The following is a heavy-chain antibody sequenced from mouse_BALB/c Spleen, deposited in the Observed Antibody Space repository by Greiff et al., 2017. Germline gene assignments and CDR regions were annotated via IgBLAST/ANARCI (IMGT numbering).Heavy chain of an antibody. CDR3: ARRNYGYAMDY. Sequence: LEESGAELARPGASVKMSCKASGYTFTSYTMHWVKQRPGQGLEWIGYINPSSGYTNYNQKFKDKATLTADKSSSTAYMQLSSLTSEDSAVYYCARRNYGYAMDYWGQGTSVTVSS. V-gene: IGHV1-4*01. J-gene: IGHJ4*01. CDR1: GYTFTSYT. D-gene: IGHD1-1*01. CDR2: INPSSGYT.